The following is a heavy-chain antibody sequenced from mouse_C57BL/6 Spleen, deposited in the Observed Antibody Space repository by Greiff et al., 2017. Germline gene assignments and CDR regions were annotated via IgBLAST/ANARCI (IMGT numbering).Heavy chain of an antibody. CDR1: GYSFTDYY. D-gene: IGHD2-4*01. J-gene: IGHJ2*01. CDR3: ARVGLYDYQAFDY. V-gene: IGHV1-39*01. CDR2: INPNYGTT. Sequence: EVQLQQSGPELVKPGASVKISCKASGYSFTDYYMNWVQQSTGKGLEWIGVINPNYGTTSYNQKFAGKATLTVDQSSSTAYMQLNSLTSEDDAVYYCARVGLYDYQAFDYWGQGTTLTVSS.